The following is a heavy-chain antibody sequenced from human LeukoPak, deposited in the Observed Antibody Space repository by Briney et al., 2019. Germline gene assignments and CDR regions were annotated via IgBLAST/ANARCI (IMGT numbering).Heavy chain of an antibody. CDR3: ARHPRSGVLEWASGPNWFDP. V-gene: IGHV4-39*01. D-gene: IGHD3-3*01. J-gene: IGHJ5*02. Sequence: SETLSLTCTVSGGSISSSSYYWGWIRQPPGKGLEWIGSIYYSGSTYYNPSLKSRVTISVDTSKNQFSLKLSSVTAADTAVYYCARHPRSGVLEWASGPNWFDPWGQGTLVTVSS. CDR1: GGSISSSSYY. CDR2: IYYSGST.